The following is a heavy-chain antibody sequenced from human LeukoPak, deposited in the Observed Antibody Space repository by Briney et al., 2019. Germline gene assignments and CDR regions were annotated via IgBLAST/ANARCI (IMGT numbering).Heavy chain of an antibody. J-gene: IGHJ6*02. V-gene: IGHV3-66*01. D-gene: IGHD2-15*01. CDR3: ARDGACSGGTCHSFNGLDV. CDR2: IYSGGST. Sequence: GGSLRLSCTASGFTVSDSYMSWVRQAPGKGLEWVSTIYSGGSTYYGDSVKGRFTISRDSSKNTLFLQMNSLRAEDTAIYYCARDGACSGGTCHSFNGLDVWSQGTTVTVSS. CDR1: GFTVSDSY.